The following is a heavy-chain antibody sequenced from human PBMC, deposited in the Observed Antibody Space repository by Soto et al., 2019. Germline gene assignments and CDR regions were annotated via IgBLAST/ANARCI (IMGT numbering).Heavy chain of an antibody. J-gene: IGHJ3*01. Sequence: QVQLVQSGPEVRKPGSSVKLSCRSSGHTFSDFSISWLRQAPGQGLEWMGRIIPLLDKADFAQNFQVRVTFSADKYTKTAYMEVSSLTSEDTAVYFCARDRGYCGRDCYDGLDVWGQGTMVTVSS. V-gene: IGHV1-69*08. CDR3: ARDRGYCGRDCYDGLDV. D-gene: IGHD2-21*02. CDR2: IIPLLDKA. CDR1: GHTFSDFS.